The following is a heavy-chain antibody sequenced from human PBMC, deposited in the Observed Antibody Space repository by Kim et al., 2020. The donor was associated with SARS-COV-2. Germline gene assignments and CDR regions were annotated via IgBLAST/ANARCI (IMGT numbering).Heavy chain of an antibody. V-gene: IGHV1-69*04. CDR1: GGTFSSYA. J-gene: IGHJ4*02. D-gene: IGHD3-22*01. CDR3: ARAHYPYHITMIVVED. CDR2: IIPILGIA. Sequence: SVKVSCKASGGTFSSYAISWVRQAPGQGLEWMGRIIPILGIANYAQKFQGRVTITADKSTSTAYMELSSLRSEDTAVYYCARAHYPYHITMIVVEDWGQGTLVTVSS.